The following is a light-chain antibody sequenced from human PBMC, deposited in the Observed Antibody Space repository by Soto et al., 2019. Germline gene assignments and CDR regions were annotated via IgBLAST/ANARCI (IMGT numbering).Light chain of an antibody. V-gene: IGKV1-5*01. J-gene: IGKJ5*01. Sequence: DIQMTQSPSTLSASVGDRVTITCRASQSISSWLAWYQQKPGKAPKLLIYDASSLESGVPSRFSGSGSGTEFTLTISGLLPEDFAAYHCQQLYTLPFTFGQGTRLETK. CDR3: QQLYTLPFT. CDR1: QSISSW. CDR2: DAS.